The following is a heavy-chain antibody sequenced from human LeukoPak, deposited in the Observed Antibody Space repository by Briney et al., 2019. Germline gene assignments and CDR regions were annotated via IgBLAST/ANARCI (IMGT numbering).Heavy chain of an antibody. CDR2: IYSGGST. D-gene: IGHD2-15*01. Sequence: GGALRLSCAASGFSVSNNYMSWVRQAPGKGLEWVSVIYSGGSTFYADSVKGRFTISRDNSKNTLYLQMNSLRAEDTAVYYCASDSYSPEYFQHWGQGTLVTVSS. V-gene: IGHV3-66*01. CDR3: ASDSYSPEYFQH. CDR1: GFSVSNNY. J-gene: IGHJ1*01.